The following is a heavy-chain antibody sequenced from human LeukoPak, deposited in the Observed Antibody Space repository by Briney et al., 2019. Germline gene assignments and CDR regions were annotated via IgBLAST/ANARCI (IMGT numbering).Heavy chain of an antibody. CDR2: IYHSGST. J-gene: IGHJ1*01. CDR1: GGSISSGGYY. D-gene: IGHD3-10*01. CDR3: ARAGDSDTYYCPFQH. V-gene: IGHV4-30-2*01. Sequence: SQTLSLTCTVSGGSISSGGYYWSCIQQPPGKGLECIGYIYHSGSTYYNPSLKSRVTISVDRSKHQFSLKLSSVTAADTAVYYCARAGDSDTYYCPFQHWGQGTLVTVSS.